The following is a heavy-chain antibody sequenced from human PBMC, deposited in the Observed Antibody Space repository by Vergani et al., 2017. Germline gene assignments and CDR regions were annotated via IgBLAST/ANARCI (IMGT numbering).Heavy chain of an antibody. D-gene: IGHD6-6*01. J-gene: IGHJ5*02. CDR1: GFTSAGYA. CDR3: AKDLGTSSGGGWFDP. Sequence: EVQLEESGGGLVLPGRSLRLSCVASGFTSAGYAMHWVRQAPGKGLEWVSGISWNSNSIGYADSVKGRFTISRDNAKKSLYLQMNSLRAEDTALYYCAKDLGTSSGGGWFDPWGKGTLVTVSS. CDR2: ISWNSNSI. V-gene: IGHV3-9*02.